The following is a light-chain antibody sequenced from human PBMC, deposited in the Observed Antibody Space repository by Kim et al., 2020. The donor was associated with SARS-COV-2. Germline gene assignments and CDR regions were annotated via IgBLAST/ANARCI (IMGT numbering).Light chain of an antibody. J-gene: IGKJ4*01. CDR2: GAS. V-gene: IGKV3-15*01. Sequence: ELVMTQSPATLSLSPGERATLSCRASQSVSSNLAWYQQKPGQAPRLVIYGASTRATGIPARFSGSGSGTEFTLTISSLESEDFAVYYCQQYNNWPLAFGRRTKVDIK. CDR1: QSVSSN. CDR3: QQYNNWPLA.